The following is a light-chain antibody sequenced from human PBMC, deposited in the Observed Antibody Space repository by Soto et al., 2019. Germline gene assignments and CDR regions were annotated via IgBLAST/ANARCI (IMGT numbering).Light chain of an antibody. Sequence: SPFPLTHSPVEIATLSCNDSQSVSSSYLAWYQQKPGQAHRILMYGEYSRATGIPARFSGSGSGKDFTLTIRTLEPEDFEAYYCQKYGSSPRTVGKGTQVDIK. CDR3: QKYGSSPRT. J-gene: IGKJ1*01. CDR1: QSVSSSY. CDR2: GEY. V-gene: IGKV3-20*01.